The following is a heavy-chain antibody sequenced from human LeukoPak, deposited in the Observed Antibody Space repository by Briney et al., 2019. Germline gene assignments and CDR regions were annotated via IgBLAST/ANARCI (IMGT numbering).Heavy chain of an antibody. CDR2: IYYSGST. D-gene: IGHD6-25*01. V-gene: IGHV4-59*01. Sequence: SETLSPTCTVSGGSISSYYWSWIRQPPGKGLEWIGYIYYSGSTNYNPSLKSRVTISVDTSKNQFSLKLSSVTAADTAVYYCARAAWLDPWGQGTLVTVSS. J-gene: IGHJ5*02. CDR1: GGSISSYY. CDR3: ARAAWLDP.